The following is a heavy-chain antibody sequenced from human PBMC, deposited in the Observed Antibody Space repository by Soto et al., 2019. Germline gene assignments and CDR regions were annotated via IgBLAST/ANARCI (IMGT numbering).Heavy chain of an antibody. CDR2: MNPNSGNT. D-gene: IGHD2-15*01. CDR1: GYTFTSYD. J-gene: IGHJ5*02. Sequence: QVQLVQSGAEVKKPGASVKVSCKASGYTFTSYDINWVRQATGQGLEWLGWMNPNSGNTGYAQRLQGRVTMTRNPSISTAYMELSSLTYEDTAVYYCARDYGGSSGWFDPWGLGTLVTVTS. V-gene: IGHV1-8*01. CDR3: ARDYGGSSGWFDP.